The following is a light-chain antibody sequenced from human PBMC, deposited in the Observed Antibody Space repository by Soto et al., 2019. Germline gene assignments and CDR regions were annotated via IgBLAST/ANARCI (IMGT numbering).Light chain of an antibody. CDR2: AAS. CDR1: QGISTY. J-gene: IGKJ1*01. Sequence: DIQMSPSPSSLSASVGDRVTITCRASQGISTYLNWYQQKPGKATKLLIYAASSLQSGVPSRFSGSGSETDFTLTNSSRQPEYFATYSCQQSNSITWTFGQGTKVDIK. V-gene: IGKV1-39*01. CDR3: QQSNSITWT.